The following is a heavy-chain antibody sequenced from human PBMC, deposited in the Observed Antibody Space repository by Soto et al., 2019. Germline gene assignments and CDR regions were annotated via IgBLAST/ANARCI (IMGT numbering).Heavy chain of an antibody. CDR1: GGSISSSSYY. Sequence: PSETLSLTCTVSGGSISSSSYYWGRIRQPPGKGLEWIGSIYFSGSTYYNPSLKSRVTISVDTSKNQFSLKLSSVTAADTAVYYCARLDILTGQVYFDYWGQGTLVTVSS. J-gene: IGHJ4*02. D-gene: IGHD3-9*01. CDR3: ARLDILTGQVYFDY. CDR2: IYFSGST. V-gene: IGHV4-39*01.